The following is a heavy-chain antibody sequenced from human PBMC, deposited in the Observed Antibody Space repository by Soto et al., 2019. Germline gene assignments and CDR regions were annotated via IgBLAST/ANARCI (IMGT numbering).Heavy chain of an antibody. V-gene: IGHV1-69*06. CDR3: ARDRLGRSGGYKYGMDV. CDR2: IIPIFGTA. CDR1: RGTFSSYA. J-gene: IGHJ6*02. D-gene: IGHD3-16*01. Sequence: QVQLVQSGAEVKKPGSSVKVSCKASRGTFSSYAISWVRQAPGQGLEWMGGIIPIFGTANYAQKFQGRVTITADKSTSTAYMELSSLRSEDTAVYYCARDRLGRSGGYKYGMDVWGQGTTVTVSS.